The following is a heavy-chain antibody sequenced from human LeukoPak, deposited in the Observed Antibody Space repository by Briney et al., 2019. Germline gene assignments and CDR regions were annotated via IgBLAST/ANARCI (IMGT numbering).Heavy chain of an antibody. CDR1: GGSISSYY. V-gene: IGHV4-59*12. Sequence: SETLSLTCTVSGGSISSYYWSWIRQPPGKGLEWIGYIYYSGSTNYNPSLKSRVTISVDTSKNQFSLKLSSVTAADTAVYYCARDNSGYDYGVDYWGQGTLVTVSS. J-gene: IGHJ4*02. D-gene: IGHD5-12*01. CDR3: ARDNSGYDYGVDY. CDR2: IYYSGST.